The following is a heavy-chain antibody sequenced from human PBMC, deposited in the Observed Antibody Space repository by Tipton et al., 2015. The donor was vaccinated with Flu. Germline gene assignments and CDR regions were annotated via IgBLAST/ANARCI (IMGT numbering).Heavy chain of an antibody. J-gene: IGHJ4*02. CDR2: IYYSGST. CDR3: ARGEYSTMITFGGVIVYFDY. V-gene: IGHV4-39*07. D-gene: IGHD3-16*02. CDR1: GGSISSSSYY. Sequence: TLSLTCTVSGGSISSSSYYWGWIRQPPGKGLEWIGSIYYSGSTYYNPSLKSRVTISVDTSKNQFSLKLSSVTAADTAVDYCARGEYSTMITFGGVIVYFDYWGQGTLVTVSS.